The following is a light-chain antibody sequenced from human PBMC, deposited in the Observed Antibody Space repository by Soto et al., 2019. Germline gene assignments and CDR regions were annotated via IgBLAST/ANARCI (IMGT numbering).Light chain of an antibody. V-gene: IGLV3-9*01. CDR3: QVWDSSTYVV. CDR1: NIGIKN. CDR2: RDS. J-gene: IGLJ2*01. Sequence: SYELTQPLSVSVALGQTARITCGGTNIGIKNGHWYQQKPGQAPVLVIYRDSNRPSGIPERFSGSNSGNTATLTISRAQAGDEADYYCQVWDSSTYVVFGGGTKLTVL.